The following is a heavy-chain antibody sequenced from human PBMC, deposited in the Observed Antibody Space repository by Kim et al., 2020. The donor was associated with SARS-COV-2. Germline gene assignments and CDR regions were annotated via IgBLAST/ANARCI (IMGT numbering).Heavy chain of an antibody. J-gene: IGHJ4*02. CDR2: INPNSGGT. D-gene: IGHD6-19*01. V-gene: IGHV1-2*06. CDR3: ARDRPTKQWLVSPFDY. Sequence: ASVKVSCKASGYTFTGYYMHWVRQAPGQGLEWMGRINPNSGGTNYAQKFQGRVTMTRDTSISTAYMELSRLRSDDTAVYYCARDRPTKQWLVSPFDYWGQGTLVTVSS. CDR1: GYTFTGYY.